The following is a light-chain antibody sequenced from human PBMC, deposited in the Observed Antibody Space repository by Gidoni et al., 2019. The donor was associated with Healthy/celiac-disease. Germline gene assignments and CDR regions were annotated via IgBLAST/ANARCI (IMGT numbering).Light chain of an antibody. Sequence: PGERATLSCRARQSVSSYLAWYQQKPGQAPRLLIYDASNRATGIPARFSGSGSGTDFTLTISSLEPEDFAVYYCQQRGNWPPITFXQXTRLEIK. CDR1: QSVSSY. V-gene: IGKV3-11*01. J-gene: IGKJ5*01. CDR2: DAS. CDR3: QQRGNWPPIT.